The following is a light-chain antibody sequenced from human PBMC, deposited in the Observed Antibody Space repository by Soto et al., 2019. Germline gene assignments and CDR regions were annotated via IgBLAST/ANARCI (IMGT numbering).Light chain of an antibody. V-gene: IGLV2-14*01. CDR2: EVS. Sequence: HSALTQPASVSGSPGQSITISCTGAVGRYNYVSWYQQHPGKAPKLIIYEVSSRPSGVSNRFSGSKSGNTASLTISGLQADDEADYYCSSYTSTTTLVFGRGTKLTVL. CDR1: VGRYNY. CDR3: SSYTSTTTLV. J-gene: IGLJ2*01.